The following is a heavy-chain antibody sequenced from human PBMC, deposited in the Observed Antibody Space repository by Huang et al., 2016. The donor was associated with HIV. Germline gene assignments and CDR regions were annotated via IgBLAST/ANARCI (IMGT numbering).Heavy chain of an antibody. CDR1: GYPFSIYG. CDR2: VSAYSGYT. V-gene: IGHV1-18*01. Sequence: QIQLVQSGPEVKKPGASVKVSRKASGYPFSIYGIRWVRQAPGQGPEWMGWVSAYSGYTNYSQKFQGRVTMTADTSASTAYMDVRSLTSDDTAVYYCARVPSDHFSDYWGQGTLVTVSS. CDR3: ARVPSDHFSDY. J-gene: IGHJ4*02.